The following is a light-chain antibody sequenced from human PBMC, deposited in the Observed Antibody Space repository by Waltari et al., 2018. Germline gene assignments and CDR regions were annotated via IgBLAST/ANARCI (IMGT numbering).Light chain of an antibody. CDR1: QTISNW. CDR3: LQYNSYSWT. J-gene: IGKJ1*01. V-gene: IGKV1-5*03. CDR2: KAS. Sequence: DIQMTQSPSTLSASVGDRVTTPCRASQTISNWLAWCQQKPGKAPKLLIYKASGLESGVPSRFSGSGSGTDFTLTISSLQPEDVGTYYCLQYNSYSWTFGHGTKVEI.